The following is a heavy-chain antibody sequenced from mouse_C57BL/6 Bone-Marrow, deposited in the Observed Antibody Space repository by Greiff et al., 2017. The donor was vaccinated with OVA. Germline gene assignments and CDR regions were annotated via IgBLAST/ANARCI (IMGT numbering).Heavy chain of an antibody. CDR3: ARTLRYPNYYAMDY. V-gene: IGHV2-9-1*01. D-gene: IGHD1-1*01. CDR1: GFSLTSYA. J-gene: IGHJ4*01. CDR2: IWTGGGT. Sequence: VQRVESGPGLVAPSQSLSITCTVSGFSLTSYAISWVRQPPGKGLEWLGVIWTGGGTNYNSARKSRLSISKDNSKSQVFLKMNSLQTDDTARYYCARTLRYPNYYAMDYWGQGTSVTVSS.